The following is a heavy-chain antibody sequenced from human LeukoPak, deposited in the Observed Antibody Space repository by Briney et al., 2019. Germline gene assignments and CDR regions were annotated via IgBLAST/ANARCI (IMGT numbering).Heavy chain of an antibody. CDR1: GFTFSNCA. Sequence: GGSLRLSCAASGFTFSNCAMSWVRQAPGMGLEWVSSLSGSGVGTNYADSVKGRFTISRDNSKNTLYLQMNSQRVDDTAVYYCAKVAGVDNYYYMDVWGKGTTVTVSS. D-gene: IGHD2-15*01. V-gene: IGHV3-23*01. CDR3: AKVAGVDNYYYMDV. CDR2: LSGSGVGT. J-gene: IGHJ6*03.